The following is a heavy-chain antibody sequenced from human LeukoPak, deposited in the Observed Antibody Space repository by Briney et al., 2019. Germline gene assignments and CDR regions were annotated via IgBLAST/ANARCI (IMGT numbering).Heavy chain of an antibody. D-gene: IGHD3-3*01. CDR2: IIPIFGTA. CDR1: GGTFSSYA. Sequence: ASVKVSCKASGGTFSSYAISWVQQAPGQGLEWMGGIIPIFGTANYAQKFQGRVTITADKSTSTAYMELSSLRSEDTAVYYCARGPQWYYDFWSGYYNWFDPWGQGTLVTVSS. V-gene: IGHV1-69*06. J-gene: IGHJ5*02. CDR3: ARGPQWYYDFWSGYYNWFDP.